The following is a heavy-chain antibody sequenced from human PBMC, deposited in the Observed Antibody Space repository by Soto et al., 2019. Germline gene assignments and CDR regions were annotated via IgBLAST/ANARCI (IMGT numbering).Heavy chain of an antibody. CDR1: GFTFSSYG. D-gene: IGHD2-2*01. V-gene: IGHV3-33*01. CDR3: ARDALGSIVVVPAATYGMDV. Sequence: PGGSLRLSCAASGFTFSSYGMHWVRQAPGKGLEWVAVIWYDGSNKYYADSVKGRLTISRDNSKNTLYLQMNSLRAEDTAVYYCARDALGSIVVVPAATYGMDVWGQGTTVTVSS. J-gene: IGHJ6*02. CDR2: IWYDGSNK.